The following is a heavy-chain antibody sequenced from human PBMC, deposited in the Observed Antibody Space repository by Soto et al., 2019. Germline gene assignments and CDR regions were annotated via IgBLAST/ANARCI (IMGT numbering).Heavy chain of an antibody. CDR2: INPNSGGT. V-gene: IGHV1-2*04. J-gene: IGHJ6*02. D-gene: IGHD3-3*01. Sequence: QVQLVQSGAEVKKPGASVKVSCKASGYTFTGYYMHWVRQAPGQGLEWMGWINPNSGGTNYAQKFQGWVTMTRDTSISTAYMELSRLRSDDTAVYYCARGRPKDLWSGYYYGMDVSGQGTTVTVSS. CDR1: GYTFTGYY. CDR3: ARGRPKDLWSGYYYGMDV.